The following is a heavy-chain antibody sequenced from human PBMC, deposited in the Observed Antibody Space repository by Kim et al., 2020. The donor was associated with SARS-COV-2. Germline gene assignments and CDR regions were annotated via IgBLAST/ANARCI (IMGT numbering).Heavy chain of an antibody. Sequence: SETLSLTCTVSGGSISSGSYYWGWIRQPPGKGLEWIGSIYYSGSTYYNPSLKSRVTISVDTSKNQFSLKLSSVTAADTAVYYCARLQGWIQLWYFDYWGQGTLVTVSS. CDR2: IYYSGST. CDR1: GGSISSGSYY. D-gene: IGHD5-18*01. V-gene: IGHV4-39*01. J-gene: IGHJ4*02. CDR3: ARLQGWIQLWYFDY.